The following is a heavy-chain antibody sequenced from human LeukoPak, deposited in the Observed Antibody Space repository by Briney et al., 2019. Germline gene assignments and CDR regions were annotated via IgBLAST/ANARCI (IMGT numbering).Heavy chain of an antibody. Sequence: GGSLRLFCAASGFTFSSYSMNCVRQAPGKGLEWVSSISSSSSYIYYADSVKGRFTISRDNAKNSLYLQMNSLRAEDTAVYYCARLDCSGGSCYWSENYYMDVWGKGTTVTVSS. CDR1: GFTFSSYS. V-gene: IGHV3-21*01. CDR3: ARLDCSGGSCYWSENYYMDV. J-gene: IGHJ6*03. CDR2: ISSSSSYI. D-gene: IGHD2-15*01.